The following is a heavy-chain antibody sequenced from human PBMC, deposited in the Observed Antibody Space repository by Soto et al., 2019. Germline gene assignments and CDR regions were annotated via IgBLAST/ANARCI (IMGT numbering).Heavy chain of an antibody. V-gene: IGHV6-1*01. J-gene: IGHJ4*02. Sequence: PXXTLSLTCAISGDSVSTNSATWDCIRQSPSRGLEWLGRTYYRSKWYYDYALSVKSRITINPDTSKNQFSLQLNYVTPEDTAVYFCARLVGNSWFDYWGQGTLVTVSS. D-gene: IGHD6-13*01. CDR1: GDSVSTNSAT. CDR3: ARLVGNSWFDY. CDR2: TYYRSKWYY.